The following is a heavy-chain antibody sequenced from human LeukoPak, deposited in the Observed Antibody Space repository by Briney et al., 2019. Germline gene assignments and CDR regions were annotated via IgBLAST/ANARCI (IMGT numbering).Heavy chain of an antibody. V-gene: IGHV5-51*01. Sequence: PGASLQISCKSSGSIFTNYWIGCVRQLPGKGLEWRGIVYPGNAETRFSPSFQGKVTMSDYKSIGTAYLQWSSLKASDTAKYYCAALNSGGDSFHYWGQGTLVTVSS. J-gene: IGHJ4*02. CDR3: AALNSGGDSFHY. CDR1: GSIFTNYW. CDR2: VYPGNAET. D-gene: IGHD1-26*01.